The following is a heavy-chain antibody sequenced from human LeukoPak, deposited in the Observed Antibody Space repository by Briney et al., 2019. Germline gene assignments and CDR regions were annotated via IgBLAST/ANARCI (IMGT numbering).Heavy chain of an antibody. CDR2: MKDDGNEI. Sequence: PGGSLRLSCAASGFTFSISAINWVRQAPGKGLEWVASMKDDGNEIQYVDSVKGRFTISRDNAKNSLYLQMNNLRAEDTAVYYCARNRATNDYWGQGTLVTVSS. CDR3: ARNRATNDY. CDR1: GFTFSISA. J-gene: IGHJ4*02. V-gene: IGHV3-7*01. D-gene: IGHD1-26*01.